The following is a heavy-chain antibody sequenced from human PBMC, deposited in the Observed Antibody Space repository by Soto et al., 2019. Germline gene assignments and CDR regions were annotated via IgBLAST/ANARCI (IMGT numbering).Heavy chain of an antibody. CDR3: ARRTYDSSGYPSGFDY. V-gene: IGHV5-10-1*01. CDR2: IDPSDSYT. D-gene: IGHD3-22*01. J-gene: IGHJ4*02. Sequence: GESLKISCTGSGYRFTSYWISWVRQMPGKGLEWMGRIDPSDSYTNYSPSFQGHVTISADKSISTAYLQWSTLKASDTAMYYCARRTYDSSGYPSGFDYWGQGTLVTVS. CDR1: GYRFTSYW.